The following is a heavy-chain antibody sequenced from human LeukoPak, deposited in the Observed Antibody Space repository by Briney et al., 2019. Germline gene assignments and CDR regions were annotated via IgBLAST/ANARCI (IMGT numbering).Heavy chain of an antibody. CDR2: IDGSGGSI. Sequence: PGGSLRLYCAASGFTFNIYPMIWVRQAPGRGLEWVSSIDGSGGSIYYADSVRGRFTVSRDNSKSTLYVQMNSLRAEDTAVYYCARRDPSGYFDYWGQGALVTVSS. CDR1: GFTFNIYP. J-gene: IGHJ4*02. V-gene: IGHV3-23*01. D-gene: IGHD7-27*01. CDR3: ARRDPSGYFDY.